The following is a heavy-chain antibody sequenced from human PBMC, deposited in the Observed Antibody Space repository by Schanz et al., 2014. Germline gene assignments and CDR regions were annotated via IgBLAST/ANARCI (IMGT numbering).Heavy chain of an antibody. D-gene: IGHD4-4*01. CDR2: ISYDGRSK. CDR3: ASADYTNYFDY. Sequence: VQLVESGGGLVQPGRSLRLSCAASGFTFSIYAMHWVRQAPGKGLEWVAVISYDGRSKDYADSVKGRFTISRDNSKNTVFLQMNSLRGEDTAVYYCASADYTNYFDYWGQGTLVTVSS. J-gene: IGHJ4*02. V-gene: IGHV3-30*04. CDR1: GFTFSIYA.